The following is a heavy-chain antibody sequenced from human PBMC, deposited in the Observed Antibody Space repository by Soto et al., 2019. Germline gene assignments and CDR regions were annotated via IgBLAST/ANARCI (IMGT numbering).Heavy chain of an antibody. J-gene: IGHJ4*02. Sequence: SETLSLTCAVYGGSISSHYWGWIRQPPGKGLYWIGYIFYSGSTNYNPSLKSRVTISVDTSKNQFSLKLTSVTAADTAVYYCARVEAGTFDYWGQGTLVTVSS. D-gene: IGHD6-19*01. CDR2: IFYSGST. V-gene: IGHV4-59*11. CDR1: GGSISSHY. CDR3: ARVEAGTFDY.